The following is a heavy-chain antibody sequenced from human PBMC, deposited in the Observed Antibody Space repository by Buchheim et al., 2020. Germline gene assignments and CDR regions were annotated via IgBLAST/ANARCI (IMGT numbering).Heavy chain of an antibody. V-gene: IGHV4-4*02. CDR2: IYHSGST. CDR1: GGSISSSNW. CDR3: ARADGSPFRARARGFDP. Sequence: LVKPSGTLSLTCAVSGGSISSSNWWSWVRQPPGKGLEWIGEIYHSGSTNYNPSLKSRVTISVDKSNNQFSLKLSTVTAAYTAVYYCARADGSPFRARARGFDPWGQGTL. D-gene: IGHD6-25*01. J-gene: IGHJ5*02.